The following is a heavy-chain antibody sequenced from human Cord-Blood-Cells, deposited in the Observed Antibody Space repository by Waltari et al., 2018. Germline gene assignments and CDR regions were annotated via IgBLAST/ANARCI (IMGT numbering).Heavy chain of an antibody. D-gene: IGHD1-26*01. Sequence: EVQLVESGGGLVQPGGSLKLSCAASGFTFSGSAMHWVPQAAGKELEWVGRIRSKANSYATAYAASVKGRFTISRDDSKNTAYLQMNSLKTEDTAVYYCTRLSGSYGYWGQGTLVTVSS. CDR2: IRSKANSYAT. V-gene: IGHV3-73*02. J-gene: IGHJ4*02. CDR3: TRLSGSYGY. CDR1: GFTFSGSA.